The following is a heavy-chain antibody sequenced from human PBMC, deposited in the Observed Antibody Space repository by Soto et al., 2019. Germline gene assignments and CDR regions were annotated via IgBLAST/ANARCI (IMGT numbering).Heavy chain of an antibody. CDR1: GYTFTSYG. D-gene: IGHD3-10*01. Sequence: VASVKVSCKASGYTFTSYGISWVRQAPGQGLEWMGWISAYNGNTNYAQKLQGRVTISVDTSKNQFSLKLSSVTAADTAVYYCARDSPPLLWGYYYGMDVWGQGTTVTVSS. J-gene: IGHJ6*02. CDR3: ARDSPPLLWGYYYGMDV. V-gene: IGHV1-18*01. CDR2: ISAYNGNT.